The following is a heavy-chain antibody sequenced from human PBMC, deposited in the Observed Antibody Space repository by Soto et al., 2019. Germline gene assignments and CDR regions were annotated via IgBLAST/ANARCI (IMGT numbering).Heavy chain of an antibody. CDR1: GFTVSNFG. D-gene: IGHD1-7*01. V-gene: IGHV3-33*01. J-gene: IGHJ4*02. CDR2: IWHDGKNK. CDR3: ARDPRNYEAFDY. Sequence: QVQVVESGGGVVQPGTSLRLSCEESGFTVSNFGMHWVRQAPGKGLEWVAVIWHDGKNKYYADSVAGRFTISCDNSKNILNLQRNSLRADGTAVYYCARDPRNYEAFDYWGQGTLVSVSS.